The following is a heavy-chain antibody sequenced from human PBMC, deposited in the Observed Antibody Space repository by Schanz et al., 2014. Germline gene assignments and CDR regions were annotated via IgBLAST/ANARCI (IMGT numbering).Heavy chain of an antibody. D-gene: IGHD1-26*01. CDR3: ARDGAELYYFDN. CDR2: INQDGSET. CDR1: GFTFSSYC. J-gene: IGHJ4*01. Sequence: VQLVESGGGLVQPGGSLRLSCAASGFTFSSYCINWVRQAPGKGLEWVANINQDGSETYYVDSVKGRFTISRDNAKNSLYLQMNGLRAEDTAVFYCARDGAELYYFDNWGQGTLVTVSS. V-gene: IGHV3-7*01.